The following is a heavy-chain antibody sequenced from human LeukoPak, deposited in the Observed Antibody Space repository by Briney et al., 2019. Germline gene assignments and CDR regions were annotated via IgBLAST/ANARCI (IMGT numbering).Heavy chain of an antibody. J-gene: IGHJ6*03. Sequence: PGGSLRLSCAASGFTFSSYAMDWVRQSPGKGLEWVAVISYDGSDKYYAEFVKGRFTISRDNSKNSLYLQMNSLRAEDTAIYYCARDPYNGNYGDSYYYYMDVWGKGTTVTISS. V-gene: IGHV3-30*04. CDR2: ISYDGSDK. CDR1: GFTFSSYA. D-gene: IGHD1-26*01. CDR3: ARDPYNGNYGDSYYYYMDV.